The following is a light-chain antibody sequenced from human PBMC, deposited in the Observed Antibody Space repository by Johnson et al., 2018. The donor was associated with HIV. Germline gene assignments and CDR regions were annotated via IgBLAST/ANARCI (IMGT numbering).Light chain of an antibody. CDR3: GTWDNSLRAGV. V-gene: IGLV1-51*02. Sequence: QSVLTQPPSVSAAPGQKVTISCSGSSSNIGNNYVSWYQQLPGTAPKLLIYENNKRPSGIPDRFSGSKSGTSATLGITGLQTGDEADYYCGTWDNSLRAGVFGTGTEVTVL. J-gene: IGLJ1*01. CDR2: ENN. CDR1: SSNIGNNY.